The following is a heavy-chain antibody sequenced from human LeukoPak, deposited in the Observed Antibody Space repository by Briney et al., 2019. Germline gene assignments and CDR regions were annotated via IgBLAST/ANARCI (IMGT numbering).Heavy chain of an antibody. Sequence: GASVKVSCKASVYTFTSYGTSWVRRARGKGLEGVGWISAYNGNTNYAQRLQGRVTMTTDTSTSTAYMELRSLRSDDTAVYYCARDGYCSGGSCYFLAPFDYWGQGTLVTVSS. CDR1: VYTFTSYG. J-gene: IGHJ4*02. CDR2: ISAYNGNT. CDR3: ARDGYCSGGSCYFLAPFDY. V-gene: IGHV1-18*01. D-gene: IGHD2-15*01.